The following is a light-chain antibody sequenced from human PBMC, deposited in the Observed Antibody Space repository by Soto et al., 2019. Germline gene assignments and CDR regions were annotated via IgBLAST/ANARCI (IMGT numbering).Light chain of an antibody. CDR1: QSISSW. Sequence: DIQIPPSXSTRSASVGDRVPITCRASQSISSWLAWYQQKPGKYPKLLIYDAYSLESGVTSRFSGSGSGTEFTLTITSMQPDDFATYYCQQYNSYQWTGGHGTPGDIK. V-gene: IGKV1-5*01. CDR2: DAY. J-gene: IGKJ1*01. CDR3: QQYNSYQWT.